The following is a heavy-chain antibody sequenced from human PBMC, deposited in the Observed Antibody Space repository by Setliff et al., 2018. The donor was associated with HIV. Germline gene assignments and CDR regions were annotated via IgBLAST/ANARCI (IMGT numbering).Heavy chain of an antibody. J-gene: IGHJ4*02. CDR3: ARGGVQLWLPLFDY. D-gene: IGHD5-18*01. CDR1: GGAFSGYY. V-gene: IGHV4-34*01. Sequence: SETLSLTCAVYGGAFSGYYWSWIRQPPGKGLEWIGEINHSGSTNYNPSLKSRVTISVDTSKNQFSLKLNSVTAADTAVYFCARGGVQLWLPLFDYWGQGTLVTVSS. CDR2: INHSGST.